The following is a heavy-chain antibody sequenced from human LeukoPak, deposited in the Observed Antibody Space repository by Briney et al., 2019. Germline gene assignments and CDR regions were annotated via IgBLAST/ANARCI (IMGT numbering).Heavy chain of an antibody. CDR2: ISSSGSTI. CDR1: GFTFSNYW. D-gene: IGHD3-22*01. V-gene: IGHV3-11*01. Sequence: PGGSLRLSCAASGFTFSNYWMGWVRQAPGKGLEWVSYISSSGSTIYYADSVKGRFTISRDNAKNSLYLQMNSLRAEDTAVYYCARDDNPRYYYDSSGYYYWGQGTLVTVSS. J-gene: IGHJ4*02. CDR3: ARDDNPRYYYDSSGYYY.